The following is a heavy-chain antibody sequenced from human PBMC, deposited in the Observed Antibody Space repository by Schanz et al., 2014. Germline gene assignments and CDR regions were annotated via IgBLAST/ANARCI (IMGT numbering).Heavy chain of an antibody. CDR1: GFTFSSYA. V-gene: IGHV3-23*04. CDR3: ARPRFDYGEVDY. CDR2: ISGSGGST. Sequence: EVQLVESGGGLVQPGGSLRLSCAASGFTFSSYAMSWVRQAPGKGLEWVSGISGSGGSTYYADSVKGRVTISRDNAKNSVSLQMRRLRAEDTAVYYCARPRFDYGEVDYWGQGTLVTVSS. D-gene: IGHD4-17*01. J-gene: IGHJ4*02.